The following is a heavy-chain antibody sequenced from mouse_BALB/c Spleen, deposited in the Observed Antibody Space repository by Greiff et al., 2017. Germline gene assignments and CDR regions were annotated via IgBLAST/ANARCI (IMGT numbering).Heavy chain of an antibody. CDR2: ISSGGSYT. D-gene: IGHD2-14*01. CDR1: GFTFSSYA. V-gene: IGHV5-9-3*01. CDR3: ARDRYDFAY. Sequence: DVKLVESGGGLVKPGGSLKLSCAASGFTFSSYAMSWVRQTPEKRLEWVATISSGGSYTYYPDSVKGRFTISRDNAKNTLYLQMSSVRSEDTAMYYCARDRYDFAYWGQGTLVTVSA. J-gene: IGHJ3*01.